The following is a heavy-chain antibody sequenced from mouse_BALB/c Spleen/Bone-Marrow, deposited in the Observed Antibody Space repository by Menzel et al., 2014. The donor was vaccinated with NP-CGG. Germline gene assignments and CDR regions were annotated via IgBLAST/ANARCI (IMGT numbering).Heavy chain of an antibody. Sequence: VMLVESGPELAKPGASVKMSCKASGYTFTDTWIHWIKQRPGQGLEWIGYINPSTGYAEYNQNFKDKATLTVDKSSSTAYMQLSSLTSEDSAVYYCAGDYWGQGTTLTVSS. J-gene: IGHJ2*01. CDR3: AGDY. CDR2: INPSTGYA. V-gene: IGHV1-7*01. CDR1: GYTFTDTW.